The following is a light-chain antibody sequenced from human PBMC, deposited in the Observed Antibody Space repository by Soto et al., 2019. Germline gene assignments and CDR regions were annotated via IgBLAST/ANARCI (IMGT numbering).Light chain of an antibody. V-gene: IGKV3-20*01. J-gene: IGKJ1*01. Sequence: EIVLTQSPGTLSLSPGERATLSCRASQSVSSSYLAWYQQEPGQAPTLLIYGASRRATGIPDRFSGSGSGTDFTLTISRLEPEDFAVYYCQQYGRYRTFGQGTKVDIK. CDR1: QSVSSSY. CDR3: QQYGRYRT. CDR2: GAS.